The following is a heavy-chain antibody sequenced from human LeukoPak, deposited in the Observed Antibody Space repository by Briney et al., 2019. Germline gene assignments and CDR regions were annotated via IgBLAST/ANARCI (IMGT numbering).Heavy chain of an antibody. CDR2: ISSSSSYI. V-gene: IGHV3-21*01. D-gene: IGHD3-3*01. Sequence: AGSLRLSCAASGFTFSSYSMNWVRQAPGKGLEWVSSISSSSSYIYYADSVKGRFTISRDNAKNSLYLQMNSLRAEDTAVYYCARGRTRRFDPWGQGTLVTVSS. CDR1: GFTFSSYS. J-gene: IGHJ5*02. CDR3: ARGRTRRFDP.